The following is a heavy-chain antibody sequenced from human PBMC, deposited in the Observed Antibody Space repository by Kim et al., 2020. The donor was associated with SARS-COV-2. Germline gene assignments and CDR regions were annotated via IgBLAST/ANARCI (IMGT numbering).Heavy chain of an antibody. CDR2: T. CDR3: ARGSYGGGWFDP. V-gene: IGHV3-53*01. D-gene: IGHD4-17*01. Sequence: TYHAESVKGRFTISRDKSKNTLYLQMNSLRAEDAAVYYCARGSYGGGWFDPWGQGTLVTVSS. J-gene: IGHJ5*02.